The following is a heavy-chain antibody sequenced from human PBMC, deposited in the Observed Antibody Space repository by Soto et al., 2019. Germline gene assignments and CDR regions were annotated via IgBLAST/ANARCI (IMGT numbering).Heavy chain of an antibody. D-gene: IGHD6-19*01. J-gene: IGHJ6*03. Sequence: ASVKVSCKASGYTFTSYGISWVRQAPGQGLEWMGWISAYNGNTNYAQKLQGRVTMTTDTSTSTAYMELRSLRSDDTAVCYCARDGIAVGDYYYYYYMDVWGKGTTVTVSS. CDR3: ARDGIAVGDYYYYYYMDV. CDR1: GYTFTSYG. CDR2: ISAYNGNT. V-gene: IGHV1-18*01.